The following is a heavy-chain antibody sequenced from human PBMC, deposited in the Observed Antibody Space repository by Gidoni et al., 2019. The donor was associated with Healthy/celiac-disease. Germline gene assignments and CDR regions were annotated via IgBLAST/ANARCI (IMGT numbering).Heavy chain of an antibody. V-gene: IGHV3-7*03. J-gene: IGHJ4*02. CDR2: IKQDGSEK. Sequence: EVQLVESGGGLVQPGGSLRLSCAASGFTFSRYWMSWVRQAPGKGLEWVANIKQDGSEKYYVDSVKGRFTISRDNAKNSLYLQMNSLRAEDTAVYYCARDLYTNPSVGAQHVFDYWGQGTLVTVSS. CDR3: ARDLYTNPSVGAQHVFDY. D-gene: IGHD1-26*01. CDR1: GFTFSRYW.